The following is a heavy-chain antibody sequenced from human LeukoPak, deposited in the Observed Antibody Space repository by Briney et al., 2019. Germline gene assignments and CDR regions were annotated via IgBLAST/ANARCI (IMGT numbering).Heavy chain of an antibody. J-gene: IGHJ3*01. D-gene: IGHD3-9*01. CDR3: ARDPYYDILTGYLILGAFDL. CDR1: GFTFSRNA. V-gene: IGHV3-23*01. CDR2: ISGSSYDI. Sequence: GGSLRLSCAASGFTFSRNAMSWVRQAPGKGLEWVSSISGSSYDIFYADSVKGRFTISRDNSKNTLYLQMNSLRAADTAVYYCARDPYYDILTGYLILGAFDLWGQGTMVTVSS.